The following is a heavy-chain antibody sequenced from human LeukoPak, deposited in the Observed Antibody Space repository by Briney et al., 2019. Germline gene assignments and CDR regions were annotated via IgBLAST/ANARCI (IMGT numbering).Heavy chain of an antibody. V-gene: IGHV3-23*01. CDR1: GFTFNNYG. Sequence: GGTLRLSCAASGFTFNNYGMNWVRQAPGKGLEWVSGISGGGGSTYYADSVKGRFTFSRDNSKNTLYLQMNSLRAEDTAVYYCAKGSDYDPPYYYYYMDVWGKGTTVTISS. CDR2: ISGGGGST. CDR3: AKGSDYDPPYYYYYMDV. J-gene: IGHJ6*03. D-gene: IGHD5-12*01.